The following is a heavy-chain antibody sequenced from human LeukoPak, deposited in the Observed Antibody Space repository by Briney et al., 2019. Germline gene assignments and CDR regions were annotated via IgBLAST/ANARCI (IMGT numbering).Heavy chain of an antibody. Sequence: SETLSLTCTVSGGSISSYYWSWIRQPPGKGLEWIGYIYYSGSTNYNPSLKSRVTISVDTSKNQFSLKLSSVTAADTAVYYCAAQDYGDYGHFDLWGRGTLVTVSS. J-gene: IGHJ2*01. CDR2: IYYSGST. CDR1: GGSISSYY. V-gene: IGHV4-59*01. CDR3: AAQDYGDYGHFDL. D-gene: IGHD4-17*01.